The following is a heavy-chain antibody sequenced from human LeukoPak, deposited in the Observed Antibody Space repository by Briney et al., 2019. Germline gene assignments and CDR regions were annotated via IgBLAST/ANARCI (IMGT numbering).Heavy chain of an antibody. CDR1: GYTFTGYY. V-gene: IGHV1-2*02. J-gene: IGHJ5*02. CDR3: ARAAVGAKGYNWFDP. Sequence: GASVKVSCKASGYTFTGYYMHWVRQAPGQGLEWMGWINPNSGGTNYAQKFQGRVTMTRDTSISTAYMELSRLRSDDTAVYYCARAAVGAKGYNWFDPWGQGTLVTVSS. D-gene: IGHD1-26*01. CDR2: INPNSGGT.